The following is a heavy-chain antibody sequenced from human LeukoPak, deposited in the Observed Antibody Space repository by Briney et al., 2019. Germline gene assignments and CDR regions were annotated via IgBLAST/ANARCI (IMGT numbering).Heavy chain of an antibody. Sequence: GGSLRLSCAASGFTFSSYWMSWVRQAPGKGLEWVANIKQDGSEKYYVDSVKGRFTISRDNAKNSLYLQMNSLRAEDTAVYYCAAETGIPPSFFDYWGQGTLVTVSS. CDR1: GFTFSSYW. CDR3: AAETGIPPSFFDY. CDR2: IKQDGSEK. J-gene: IGHJ4*02. V-gene: IGHV3-7*01. D-gene: IGHD3-9*01.